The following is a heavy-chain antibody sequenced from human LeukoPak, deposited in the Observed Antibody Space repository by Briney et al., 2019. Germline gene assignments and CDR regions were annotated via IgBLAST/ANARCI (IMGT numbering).Heavy chain of an antibody. V-gene: IGHV4-59*01. J-gene: IGHJ5*02. CDR2: IYYSGST. D-gene: IGHD6-19*01. Sequence: SETLSLTCTVSGGSISSYYWSWIRQPPGKGLEWIGYIYYSGSTNYNPSLKSRVTVSVDTSKNQFSLKLSSVTAADTAVYYCARGGSGWSYNWFDPWGQGTLVTVSS. CDR1: GGSISSYY. CDR3: ARGGSGWSYNWFDP.